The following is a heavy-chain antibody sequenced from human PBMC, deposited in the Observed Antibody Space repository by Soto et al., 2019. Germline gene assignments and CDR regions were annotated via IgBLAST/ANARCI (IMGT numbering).Heavy chain of an antibody. V-gene: IGHV1-18*01. CDR1: GYTFTTYG. CDR2: ISAHNGNT. CDR3: ARRRYGDY. J-gene: IGHJ4*02. D-gene: IGHD1-1*01. Sequence: QVHLVQSGAEVKKPGASVKVSCKGSGYTFTTYGITWVRQAPGQGLEWMGWISAHNGNTNYAQKLQGRVTLTRDTSTSRADMELRSLSSEDTAVYYCARRRYGDYWGQGDLVTVSS.